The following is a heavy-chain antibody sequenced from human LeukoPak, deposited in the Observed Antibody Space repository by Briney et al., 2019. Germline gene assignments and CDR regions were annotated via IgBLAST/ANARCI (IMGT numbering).Heavy chain of an antibody. CDR1: GFTFSSYE. J-gene: IGHJ3*02. D-gene: IGHD3-22*01. V-gene: IGHV3-48*03. CDR2: ISSSGSTI. Sequence: GGSLRLSCAASGFTFSSYEMNWVRQAPGKGLEWVSYISSSGSTIYYADSVKGRFTISRDNAKNSLYLQMNSLRAEDTAVYYCAREFSYYYDSSGYWGDAFDIWGQGTMVTVSS. CDR3: AREFSYYYDSSGYWGDAFDI.